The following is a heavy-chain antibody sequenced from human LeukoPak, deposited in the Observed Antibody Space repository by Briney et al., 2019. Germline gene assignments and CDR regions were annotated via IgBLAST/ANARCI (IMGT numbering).Heavy chain of an antibody. J-gene: IGHJ4*02. CDR3: PRGRHFGRTSLISFDY. CDR1: GFTFSSYW. V-gene: IGHV3-7*01. D-gene: IGHD2-2*01. Sequence: PGKSLRLSCAASGFTFSSYWMSWVRQAPGKGLEWVANIEQDGSDKYYVDSVKGRFTISRGNAKNSLYLQMNSLRAEDTAVYYCPRGRHFGRTSLISFDYWGQGTLVTVSS. CDR2: IEQDGSDK.